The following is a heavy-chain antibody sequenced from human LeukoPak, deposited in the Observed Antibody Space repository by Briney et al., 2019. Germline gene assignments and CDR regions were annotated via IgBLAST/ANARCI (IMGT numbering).Heavy chain of an antibody. CDR2: MNPNSGNT. CDR1: GYTFTSYD. V-gene: IGHV1-8*03. Sequence: ASVKVSCKASGYTFTSYDINWVRQATGQGLEWMGWMNPNSGNTGYAQKFQGRVTITRSTSISTAYMELSSLRSEDTAVYYCARAPSSGWYPYYYYYMDVWGKGTTVTVSS. J-gene: IGHJ6*03. D-gene: IGHD6-19*01. CDR3: ARAPSSGWYPYYYYYMDV.